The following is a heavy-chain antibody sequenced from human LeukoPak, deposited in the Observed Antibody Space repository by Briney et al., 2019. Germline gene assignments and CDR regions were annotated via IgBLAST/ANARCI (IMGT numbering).Heavy chain of an antibody. CDR1: GFTFSSYS. V-gene: IGHV3-48*02. Sequence: PGGSLRLSCAASGFTFSSYSMNWVRQAPGKGLEGVSYISSSSSTIYYADSVKGRFTISRDNAKNSLYLQMNSLRDEDTAVYYCATCPQYSSSWYPDYWGQGTLVTVSS. D-gene: IGHD6-13*01. J-gene: IGHJ4*02. CDR3: ATCPQYSSSWYPDY. CDR2: ISSSSSTI.